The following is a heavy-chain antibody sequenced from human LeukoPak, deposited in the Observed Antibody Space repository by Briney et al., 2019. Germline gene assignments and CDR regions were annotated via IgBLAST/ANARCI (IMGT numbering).Heavy chain of an antibody. V-gene: IGHV3-66*01. CDR3: ARDSIQLGHDY. Sequence: GGSLRLSCAASGFTVSSNYMSWVRQAPEKGLEWVSVIYSDGDTYYADSVKGRFTISRDNSKNTLYLQMNSLRAEDTAVYYCARDSIQLGHDYWGQGTLVTVSS. D-gene: IGHD5-18*01. CDR2: IYSDGDT. CDR1: GFTVSSNY. J-gene: IGHJ4*02.